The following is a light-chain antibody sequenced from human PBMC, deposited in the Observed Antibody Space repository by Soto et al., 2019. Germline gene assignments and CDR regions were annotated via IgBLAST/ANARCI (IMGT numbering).Light chain of an antibody. CDR2: KAS. V-gene: IGKV1-5*03. Sequence: DIQMTQSPSTLSGSVGDRVTITCRASQSISTYLAWYQQKPGKAPKLLIYKASSLESGVPSRFSGSGSGTEFTLTISSLQPDDFATYYCQQYNSYRWTFGLGTKV. J-gene: IGKJ1*01. CDR3: QQYNSYRWT. CDR1: QSISTY.